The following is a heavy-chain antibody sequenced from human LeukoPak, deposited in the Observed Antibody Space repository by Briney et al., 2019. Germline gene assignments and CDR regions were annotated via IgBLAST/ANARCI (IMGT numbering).Heavy chain of an antibody. J-gene: IGHJ4*02. V-gene: IGHV4-59*01. CDR3: ARVSGYDWESFYDY. Sequence: SETLSLTCTVSGGSISSYYWSWIRQPPGKGLEWIGYIYYSGSTNYIPSLKSRVTISVDTSKNQFSLKLNSVTAADTAVYYCARVSGYDWESFYDYWGQGTLVIVSS. CDR1: GGSISSYY. D-gene: IGHD5-12*01. CDR2: IYYSGST.